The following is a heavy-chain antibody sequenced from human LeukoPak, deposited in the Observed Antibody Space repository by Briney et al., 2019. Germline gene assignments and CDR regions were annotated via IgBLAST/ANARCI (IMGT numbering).Heavy chain of an antibody. Sequence: PGGSLRLSCTASGFTFSSYTMSWVRQAPGKGLENVSAISSNGGSTYYADSVKGRFTISRDNSKNTLYLQMSSLRAEDTAVYYCVKDPSNPGIAVAGFDYWGQGTLVTVSS. CDR2: ISSNGGST. D-gene: IGHD6-19*01. J-gene: IGHJ4*02. V-gene: IGHV3-64D*06. CDR3: VKDPSNPGIAVAGFDY. CDR1: GFTFSSYT.